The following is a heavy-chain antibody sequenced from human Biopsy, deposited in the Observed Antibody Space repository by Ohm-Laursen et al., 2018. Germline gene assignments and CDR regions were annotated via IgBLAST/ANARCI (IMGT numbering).Heavy chain of an antibody. CDR3: ARGSNEYGGMYFPH. CDR2: ISHTGYT. D-gene: IGHD4-23*01. V-gene: IGHV4-59*11. CDR1: GGSFTGHY. Sequence: GTLSLTCTVSGGSFTGHYWTWIRKPPGKGLEWIGHISHTGYTSYKSSLKSRVTISLDTSRKHFSLRLTSLAAADTAVYYWARGSNEYGGMYFPHWGQGTLVTVSS. J-gene: IGHJ1*01.